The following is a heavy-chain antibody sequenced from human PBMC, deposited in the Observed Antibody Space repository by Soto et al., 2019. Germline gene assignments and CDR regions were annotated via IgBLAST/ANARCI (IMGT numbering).Heavy chain of an antibody. CDR2: IYPGDSDT. Sequence: GESLKISCKGSGYSFTTYWIGWVRQMPGKGLEWMGIIYPGDSDTRYSPSFQGQVTISADRSISTAYLQWSSLKASETAMYYCARPVWWNPSGDFDYWGQGTQVTVSS. CDR3: ARPVWWNPSGDFDY. V-gene: IGHV5-51*01. D-gene: IGHD3-16*01. CDR1: GYSFTTYW. J-gene: IGHJ4*02.